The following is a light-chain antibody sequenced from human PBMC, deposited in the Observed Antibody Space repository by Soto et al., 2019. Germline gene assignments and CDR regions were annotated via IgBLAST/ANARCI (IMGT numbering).Light chain of an antibody. J-gene: IGKJ3*01. Sequence: DIVMTQSPDSLAVSLGERATINCKSSQSVLYSSNNKNYLAWYQQRPGQPPKLLIYWASTRESGVPDRFSGSGSGTDFILTISSLQAGDVAVYYCQQYYSTPFTFGPGTKVDIK. CDR3: QQYYSTPFT. CDR1: QSVLYSSNNKNY. CDR2: WAS. V-gene: IGKV4-1*01.